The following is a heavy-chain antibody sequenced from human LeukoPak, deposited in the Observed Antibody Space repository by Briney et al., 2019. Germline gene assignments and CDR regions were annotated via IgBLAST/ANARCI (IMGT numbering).Heavy chain of an antibody. D-gene: IGHD6-13*01. CDR3: ARYEQQLVDAFDI. CDR2: IHSDGRIT. V-gene: IGHV3-74*01. CDR1: GFTFSSDW. Sequence: GGSLRLSCAGSGFTFSSDWMHWVRQAPGEGLVWVSRIHSDGRITTYADSVTGPFTISSDNAKPSLYLQMNSLRAAATAVYYCARYEQQLVDAFDIWGQGTMVTVSS. J-gene: IGHJ3*02.